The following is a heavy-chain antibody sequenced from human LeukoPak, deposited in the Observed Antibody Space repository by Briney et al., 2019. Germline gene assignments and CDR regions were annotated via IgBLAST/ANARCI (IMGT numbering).Heavy chain of an antibody. CDR1: GFTLSGYG. D-gene: IGHD1-26*01. J-gene: IGHJ4*02. CDR2: IWSDGSNE. V-gene: IGHV3-33*01. Sequence: PGRSLRLSCVASGFTLSGYGMHWVRQAPGKGLEWVALIWSDGSNENYIDSVKGRFTISRDNAKNTQYLQMNSLRVEDTALYYCASGTIVGARGADNWGQGTLVTVSS. CDR3: ASGTIVGARGADN.